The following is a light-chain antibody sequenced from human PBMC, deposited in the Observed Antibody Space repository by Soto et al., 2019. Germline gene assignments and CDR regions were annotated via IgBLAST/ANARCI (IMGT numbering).Light chain of an antibody. Sequence: DIEMTQSPSSLSASVGDRVTVTCQASQDITHHLNWYQQKPGKAPKLLIYDSANLETGVPSRFSGSGSGTDFTFAISSLQAEDIATYYCQQYDSFPTFGQGTKLEIK. CDR3: QQYDSFPT. CDR1: QDITHH. V-gene: IGKV1-33*01. J-gene: IGKJ2*01. CDR2: DSA.